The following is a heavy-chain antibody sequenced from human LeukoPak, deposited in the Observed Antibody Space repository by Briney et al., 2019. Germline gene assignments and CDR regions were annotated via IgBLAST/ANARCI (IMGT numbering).Heavy chain of an antibody. J-gene: IGHJ6*02. V-gene: IGHV3-30-3*01. CDR1: GFTFSSYA. D-gene: IGHD2-21*02. CDR2: ISYDGSNK. Sequence: GGSLRLSCAASGFTFSSYAMHWVRQAPGKGLEWVAVISYDGSNKYYADSVKGRFTISRDNSKNTLYLQMNSLRAEDTAVYYCAKDIVVVTAMNPPDYGMDVWGQGTTVTVSS. CDR3: AKDIVVVTAMNPPDYGMDV.